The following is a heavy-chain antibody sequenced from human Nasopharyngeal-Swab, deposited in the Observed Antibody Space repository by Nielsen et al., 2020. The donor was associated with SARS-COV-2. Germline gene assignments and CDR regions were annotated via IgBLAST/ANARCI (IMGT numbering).Heavy chain of an antibody. Sequence: GESLKISCAASGFTFSDYYMSWIRQAPGKGPEWVSYISSSGSTIYYADSVKGRFTISRDNAKNSLYLQMNSLKTEDTAVYYCASELLWFGDDAFDIWGQGTMVTVSS. CDR2: ISSSGSTI. D-gene: IGHD3-10*01. J-gene: IGHJ3*02. CDR1: GFTFSDYY. CDR3: ASELLWFGDDAFDI. V-gene: IGHV3-11*01.